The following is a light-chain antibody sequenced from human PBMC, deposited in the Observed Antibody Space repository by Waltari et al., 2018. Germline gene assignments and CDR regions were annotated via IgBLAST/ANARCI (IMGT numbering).Light chain of an antibody. CDR1: QSIGRW. V-gene: IGKV1-5*03. J-gene: IGKJ1*01. CDR3: QQYNDYLGT. CDR2: EAS. Sequence: EIQMTPSPAALSASVGDRVIVTCRASQSIGRWLAWYQQKPGKAPRLLIFEASNLETGVPSRFSGSGSGTEFTLTISSLQPDDFATYFCQQYNDYLGTFGQGTRVDIK.